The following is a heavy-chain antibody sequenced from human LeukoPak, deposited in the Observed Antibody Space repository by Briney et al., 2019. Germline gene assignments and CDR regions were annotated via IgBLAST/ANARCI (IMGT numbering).Heavy chain of an antibody. V-gene: IGHV4-38-2*02. Sequence: SETLSLTCTVSGHSLCGHNFWAWILQPPGKVLEWIGKIYYSGSTYYTPSLESRVTVSVDTSKNQFSLKLTSVTAADTAVYYCARDYSMSGAFDYWGQGALVTVSS. J-gene: IGHJ4*02. CDR2: IYYSGST. D-gene: IGHD6-13*01. CDR1: GHSLCGHNF. CDR3: ARDYSMSGAFDY.